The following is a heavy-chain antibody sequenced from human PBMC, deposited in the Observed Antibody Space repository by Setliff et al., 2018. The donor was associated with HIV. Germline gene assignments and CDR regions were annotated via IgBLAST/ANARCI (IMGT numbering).Heavy chain of an antibody. CDR2: IHYSGST. D-gene: IGHD3-22*01. V-gene: IGHV4-59*01. J-gene: IGHJ2*01. CDR3: ARDKGGPYYDSSDYWDWSLDL. CDR1: GESFSGDY. Sequence: SETLSLTCAVYGESFSGDYWNWIRQPPGERLEWIGYIHYSGSTNYNPSLKSRVTISVDTSKNQFSLKLSSVTAADTAVYYCARDKGGPYYDSSDYWDWSLDLWGRGTLVTVSS.